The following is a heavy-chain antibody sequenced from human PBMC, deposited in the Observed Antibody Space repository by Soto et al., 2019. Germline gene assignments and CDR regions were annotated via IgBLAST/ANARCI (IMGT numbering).Heavy chain of an antibody. Sequence: EVQLLESGGGLVQPGGSQRLSCAASGFTFSSYAMSWVRQAPGKGLEWVSTITGSGDSTYYADSVKGRFTISRDNSKSTLYLQVNSLRAEDTAVYYCAKERGTGSSGWFTPDYWGQGTLVTVSS. D-gene: IGHD6-19*01. J-gene: IGHJ4*02. CDR2: ITGSGDST. CDR3: AKERGTGSSGWFTPDY. V-gene: IGHV3-23*01. CDR1: GFTFSSYA.